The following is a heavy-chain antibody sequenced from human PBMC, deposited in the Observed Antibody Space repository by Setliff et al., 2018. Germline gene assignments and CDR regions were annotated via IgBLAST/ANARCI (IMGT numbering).Heavy chain of an antibody. CDR2: TFHTGGT. J-gene: IGHJ6*03. CDR1: DDSISSRHYY. V-gene: IGHV4-39*07. D-gene: IGHD3-3*01. Sequence: SETLSLTCTVSDDSISSRHYYWGWIRQTPGKGLEWIGSTFHTGGTYYNPSLKGQATLSIDASKRQFSLKLTSVTAADTAVYYCARMSGFQYMDVWGKGTTVTVSS. CDR3: ARMSGFQYMDV.